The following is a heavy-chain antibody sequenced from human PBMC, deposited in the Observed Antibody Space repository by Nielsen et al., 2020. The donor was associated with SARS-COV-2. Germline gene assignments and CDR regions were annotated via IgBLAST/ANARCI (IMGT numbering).Heavy chain of an antibody. J-gene: IGHJ4*02. CDR2: IRSKAYGGTT. CDR3: TTMGAVADY. Sequence: WIRQPPGKGLEWVGFIRSKAYGGTTEYAASVKGRFTISRDDSKNTLYLQMNSLKTEDTAVYYCTTMGAVADYWGQGTLVTVSS. D-gene: IGHD6-19*01. V-gene: IGHV3-49*02.